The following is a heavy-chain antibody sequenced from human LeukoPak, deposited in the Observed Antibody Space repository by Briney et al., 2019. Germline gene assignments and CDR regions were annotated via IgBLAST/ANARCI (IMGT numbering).Heavy chain of an antibody. Sequence: PSETLSLTCTVSGGSISNGGYYWSWIRQHPGRGLECIGNIYYTGSTYYNPSLKSRVNISVDTSENQFSLKLSSVTAADTAVYYCARGSSRWAFRLVGPLNTWGQGAMVTVSS. CDR1: GGSISNGGYY. J-gene: IGHJ3*02. CDR2: IYYTGST. V-gene: IGHV4-31*03. CDR3: ARGSSRWAFRLVGPLNT. D-gene: IGHD4-23*01.